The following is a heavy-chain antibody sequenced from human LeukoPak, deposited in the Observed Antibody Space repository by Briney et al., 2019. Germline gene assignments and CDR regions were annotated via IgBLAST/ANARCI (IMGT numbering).Heavy chain of an antibody. Sequence: PGGSLGLSCAASGFTFSDYYMSWIRQAPGKGLEWVSYISSSGSTIYHADSVKGRFTISRDNAKNSLYLQMNSLRAEDTAVYYCARVPYDFWSGTYYMDVWGKGTTVTVSS. CDR2: ISSSGSTI. J-gene: IGHJ6*03. V-gene: IGHV3-11*04. CDR3: ARVPYDFWSGTYYMDV. CDR1: GFTFSDYY. D-gene: IGHD3-3*01.